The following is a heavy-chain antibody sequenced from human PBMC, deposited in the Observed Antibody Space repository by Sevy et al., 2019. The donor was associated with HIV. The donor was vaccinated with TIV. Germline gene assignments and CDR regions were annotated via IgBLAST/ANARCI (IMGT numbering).Heavy chain of an antibody. CDR2: IYHSGST. D-gene: IGHD3-3*01. CDR3: ARTATGTVRLDVWSGYYHNWFDP. J-gene: IGHJ5*02. CDR1: GYSISSGYY. Sequence: SETLSLTCAVSGYSISSGYYWGWIRQPPGKGLEWIGSIYHSGSTYYNPSLKSRVTISVDTSKNQFSLKLSSVTAADTAVYFCARTATGTVRLDVWSGYYHNWFDPWGQGTLVTVSS. V-gene: IGHV4-38-2*01.